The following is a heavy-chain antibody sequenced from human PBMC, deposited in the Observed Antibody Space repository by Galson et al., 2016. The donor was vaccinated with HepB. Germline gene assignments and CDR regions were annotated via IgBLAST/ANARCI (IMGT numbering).Heavy chain of an antibody. V-gene: IGHV3-53*04. CDR1: GFTVSRNY. CDR3: ARGAGYSSSWYAAGRAFDI. D-gene: IGHD6-13*01. J-gene: IGHJ3*02. CDR2: IYSSDTS. Sequence: SLRLSCAASGFTVSRNYMRWVRQAPGKGLECVSVIYSSDTSYYADSAKGRFTISRHNSRNTLNLQMNSLRAEDTALYYCARGAGYSSSWYAAGRAFDIWGQGTVVTVSS.